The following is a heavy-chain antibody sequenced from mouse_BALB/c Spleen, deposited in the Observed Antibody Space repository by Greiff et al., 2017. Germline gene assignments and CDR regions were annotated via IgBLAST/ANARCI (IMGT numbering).Heavy chain of an antibody. D-gene: IGHD2-1*01. Sequence: DVKLQESGGGLVKPGGSLKLSCAASGFTFSSYAMSWVRQTPEKRLEWVASISSGGSTYYPDSVKGRFTISRDNARNILYLQMSSLRSEDTAMYYCARDYGNFLYYYAMDYWGQGTSVTVSS. V-gene: IGHV5-6-5*01. CDR1: GFTFSSYA. J-gene: IGHJ4*01. CDR3: ARDYGNFLYYYAMDY. CDR2: ISSGGST.